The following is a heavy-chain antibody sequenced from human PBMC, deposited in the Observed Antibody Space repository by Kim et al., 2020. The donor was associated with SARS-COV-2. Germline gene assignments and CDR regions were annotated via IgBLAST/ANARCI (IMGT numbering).Heavy chain of an antibody. V-gene: IGHV1-69*04. Sequence: SVKVSCKASGGTFSSYAISWVRQAPGQGLEWMGRIIPILGIANYAQKFQGRVTITADKSTSTAYMELSSLRSEDTAVYYCARDLGIVGATAIWGQGTMVTVSS. CDR1: GGTFSSYA. D-gene: IGHD1-26*01. J-gene: IGHJ3*02. CDR2: IIPILGIA. CDR3: ARDLGIVGATAI.